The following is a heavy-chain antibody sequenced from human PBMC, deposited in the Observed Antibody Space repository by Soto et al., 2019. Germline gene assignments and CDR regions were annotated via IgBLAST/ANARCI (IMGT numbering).Heavy chain of an antibody. V-gene: IGHV1-69*06. Sequence: QVQLVQSGAEVRKPGSSVKVSCKASGGIFSSYGISWVRQAPGQGLEWMGGIIPFFGTANYAQKFQARVTITADKSPSTAYMELSSLRSEDTAVYYCARSALPAAINNWFDPWGEGTLVTVSS. D-gene: IGHD2-2*01. CDR2: IIPFFGTA. CDR1: GGIFSSYG. J-gene: IGHJ5*02. CDR3: ARSALPAAINNWFDP.